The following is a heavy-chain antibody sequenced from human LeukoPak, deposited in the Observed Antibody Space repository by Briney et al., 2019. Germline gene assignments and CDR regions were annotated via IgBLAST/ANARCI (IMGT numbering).Heavy chain of an antibody. CDR3: ARSLGGNWFDP. J-gene: IGHJ5*02. D-gene: IGHD3-16*01. Sequence: ASVKVSCKTSGYTFTGYYMFWVRQAPGQGLEWMGWINPNNGGTNYAQKFQGGVTMTRDTSISTAYMELSRLKSDDTAVYYCARSLGGNWFDPWGQGTLVTVSS. V-gene: IGHV1-2*02. CDR2: INPNNGGT. CDR1: GYTFTGYY.